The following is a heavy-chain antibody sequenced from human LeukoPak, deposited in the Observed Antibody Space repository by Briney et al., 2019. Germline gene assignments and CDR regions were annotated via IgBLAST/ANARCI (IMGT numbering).Heavy chain of an antibody. V-gene: IGHV4-39*01. Sequence: TSETLSLTCTVSGDPMSSSTYYWVWIRQPPGKGPEWIGTFNHRGSTYYNPSLKSRVTMSLDTSKNQFSLNLNSVTAADTAVFYCVRKTIGSSYDHWGQGTLVTVSS. CDR1: GDPMSSSTYY. J-gene: IGHJ4*02. CDR2: FNHRGST. CDR3: VRKTIGSSYDH. D-gene: IGHD3-16*01.